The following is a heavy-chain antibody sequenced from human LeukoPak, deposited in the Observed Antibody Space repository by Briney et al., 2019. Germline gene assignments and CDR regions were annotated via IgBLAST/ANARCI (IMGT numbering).Heavy chain of an antibody. J-gene: IGHJ5*02. CDR1: GGSISSHY. CDR2: IYYSGST. CDR3: ARDVGRFDP. D-gene: IGHD7-27*01. Sequence: SETLSLTCTVSGGSISSHYWSWIRQPPGKGLEWIGYIYYSGSTNYSPSLKSRVTISVDTSKNQFSLKLSSVTAADTAVYYCARDVGRFDPWGQGTLVTVSS. V-gene: IGHV4-59*11.